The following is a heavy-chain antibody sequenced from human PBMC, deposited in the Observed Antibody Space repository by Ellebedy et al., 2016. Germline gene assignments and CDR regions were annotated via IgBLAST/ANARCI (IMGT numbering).Heavy chain of an antibody. CDR2: ISLTGTV. V-gene: IGHV3-48*02. J-gene: IGHJ4*02. D-gene: IGHD2-15*01. CDR3: ARLVGPLDY. Sequence: GGSLRLSCAASGFTFKKYSMNWVRQAPGKGLEWVSYISLTGTVYYADSVKGRFTISRDTDKNSLFLQVNSLRDEDTAVYYCARLVGPLDYWGQGTLVTVSS. CDR1: GFTFKKYS.